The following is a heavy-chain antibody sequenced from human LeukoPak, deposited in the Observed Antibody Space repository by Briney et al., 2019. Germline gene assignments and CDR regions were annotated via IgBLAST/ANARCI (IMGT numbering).Heavy chain of an antibody. CDR2: IKSDGGTT. Sequence: PGGSLRLSCASSGFTFSNAWMSWVRQAPGKRLEWIARIKSDGGTTDYVAPVKGRFTISRDDSISTLYLQMTNLKVEDTAVYYCTTDLGGYGDYLRCWGQGTLVTVSS. CDR3: TTDLGGYGDYLRC. D-gene: IGHD4-17*01. V-gene: IGHV3-15*01. CDR1: GFTFSNAW. J-gene: IGHJ4*02.